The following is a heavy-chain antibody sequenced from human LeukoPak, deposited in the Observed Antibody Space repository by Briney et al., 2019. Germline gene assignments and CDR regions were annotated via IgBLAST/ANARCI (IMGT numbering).Heavy chain of an antibody. CDR2: IRSKAYGGTT. V-gene: IGHV3-49*04. D-gene: IGHD3-3*01. CDR1: GFTFGDYA. CDR3: TRVDTIFGVVFDY. Sequence: GGSLRLSCTASGFTFGDYAMSWVRQAPGKGLEWVGFIRSKAYGGTTEYAASAKGRFTISRDDSKSIAYLQMNSLKTEDTAVYYCTRVDTIFGVVFDYWGRGTLVTVSS. J-gene: IGHJ4*02.